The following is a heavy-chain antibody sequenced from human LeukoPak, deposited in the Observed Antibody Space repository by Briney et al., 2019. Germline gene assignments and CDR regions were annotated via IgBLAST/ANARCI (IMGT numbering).Heavy chain of an antibody. J-gene: IGHJ4*02. CDR2: IKQDGSEK. CDR1: GFTFSAYW. CDR3: ARDIFDY. Sequence: GGSLRLSCAVSGFTFSAYWMSWVRQAPGKGLEWVANIKQDGSEKYYVDSLKDRFTISRDNAKNSLYLQMNSLRAEDTAVYYCARDIFDYWGQGTLVTVSS. V-gene: IGHV3-7*01.